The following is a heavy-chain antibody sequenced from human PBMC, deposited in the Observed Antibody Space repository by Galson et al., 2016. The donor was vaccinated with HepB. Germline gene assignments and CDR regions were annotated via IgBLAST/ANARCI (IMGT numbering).Heavy chain of an antibody. D-gene: IGHD6-6*01. V-gene: IGHV3-48*02. Sequence: SLRLSCAASGFALSGSGLNWVRHAPGKGLQWISYISSRVSPIYYADSVKGRFTISRDNAKNSVYLQMNNLRDEDTGVYYCARELVRSAFDLWGQGTMVTVSS. CDR3: ARELVRSAFDL. CDR1: GFALSGSG. CDR2: ISSRVSPI. J-gene: IGHJ3*01.